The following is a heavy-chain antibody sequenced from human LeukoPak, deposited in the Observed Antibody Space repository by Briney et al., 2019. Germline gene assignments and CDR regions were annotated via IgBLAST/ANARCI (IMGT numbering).Heavy chain of an antibody. Sequence: SETLSLTCTVSGGSISSYYRSWLRQPPGKGLEWIGYIYYTGSTNYNPSLKSRVTISVGTSKIQFSLNLSSVTAADTSVYYCARAVAGATMDYYYGMDVWGQGTTVTVSS. CDR1: GGSISSYY. CDR3: ARAVAGATMDYYYGMDV. J-gene: IGHJ6*02. CDR2: IYYTGST. V-gene: IGHV4-59*01. D-gene: IGHD1-26*01.